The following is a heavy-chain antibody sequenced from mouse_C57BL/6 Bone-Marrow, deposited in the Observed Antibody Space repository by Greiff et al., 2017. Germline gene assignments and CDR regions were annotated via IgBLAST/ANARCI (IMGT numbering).Heavy chain of an antibody. CDR1: GYTFTSYW. V-gene: IGHV1-69*01. CDR3: ARGPHWYFDV. J-gene: IGHJ1*03. Sequence: QVQLQQPGAELVMPGASVKLSCKASGYTFTSYWMHWVKQRPGQGLEWIGEIDPSDSYTNYNQKFKGKSTLTEDKSSSTAYMQLSSLTSEDSAVYYCARGPHWYFDVWGTGTTVTVSS. CDR2: IDPSDSYT.